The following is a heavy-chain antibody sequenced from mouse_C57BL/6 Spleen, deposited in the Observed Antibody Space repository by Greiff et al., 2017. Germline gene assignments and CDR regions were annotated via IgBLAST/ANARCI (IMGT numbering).Heavy chain of an antibody. CDR1: GYTFTSYT. CDR3: ARSRSNYAMDY. Sequence: QVQLKQSGAELARPGASVKMSCKASGYTFTSYTMHWVKQRPGQGLEWIGYINPSSGYTKYNQKFKDKATLTADKSSSTAYMQLSSLTSEDSAVYYCARSRSNYAMDYWGQGTSVTVSS. CDR2: INPSSGYT. J-gene: IGHJ4*01. V-gene: IGHV1-4*01.